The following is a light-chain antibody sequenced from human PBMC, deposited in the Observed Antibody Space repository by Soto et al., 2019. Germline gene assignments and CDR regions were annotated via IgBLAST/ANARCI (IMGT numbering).Light chain of an antibody. CDR2: AAS. Sequence: IQMTQSPSSVSASVGDRVTITCRASQGVSSYLAWYQQKPGKAPKLLIYAASSLQSGVPSRFSGSGFGTDFTLTIDSLQPEDFATYYCQQDNSFPITFGQGTRLEIK. CDR1: QGVSSY. J-gene: IGKJ5*01. CDR3: QQDNSFPIT. V-gene: IGKV1-12*01.